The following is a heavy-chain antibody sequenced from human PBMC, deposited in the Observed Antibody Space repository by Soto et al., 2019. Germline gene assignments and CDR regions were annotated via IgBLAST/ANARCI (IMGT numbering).Heavy chain of an antibody. J-gene: IGHJ4*02. CDR2: ISGRGNKT. CDR3: ARGVRLHFDN. Sequence: PGGSLRLSCAASGFSFSPYAMSWVRQAPGKGLEWVSGISGRGNKTYYADSVKGRFTISRDNSKDTLYLQMNGLSAEDTALYYCARGVRLHFDNWGQGTLVTVSS. V-gene: IGHV3-23*01. CDR1: GFSFSPYA.